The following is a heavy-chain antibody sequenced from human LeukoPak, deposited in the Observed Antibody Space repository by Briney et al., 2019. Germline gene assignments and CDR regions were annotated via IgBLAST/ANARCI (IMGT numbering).Heavy chain of an antibody. V-gene: IGHV4-34*01. CDR3: ARGVYIAAAQYGY. J-gene: IGHJ4*02. CDR2: INHSGST. Sequence: PSETLSLTCAVYGGSFSGYYWSWIRQPPGKGLERIGEINHSGSTNYNPSLKSRVTISVDTSKNQFSLKLSSVTAADTAVYYCARGVYIAAAQYGYWGQGALVTVSS. CDR1: GGSFSGYY. D-gene: IGHD6-13*01.